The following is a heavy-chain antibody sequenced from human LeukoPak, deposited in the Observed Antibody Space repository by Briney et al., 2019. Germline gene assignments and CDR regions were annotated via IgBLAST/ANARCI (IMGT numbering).Heavy chain of an antibody. CDR1: GFTFTNYN. CDR2: INPSGGST. D-gene: IGHD4-17*01. V-gene: IGHV1-46*01. CDR3: AKDLNYGELVDS. J-gene: IGHJ4*02. Sequence: ASVKVSCKASGFTFTNYNLHWMRQAPGQRLEWMGIINPSGGSTNYAQNFQGRVTMTRDTSTSTVYMELSSLRTEDTAVYYCAKDLNYGELVDSWGKGTLVTVSS.